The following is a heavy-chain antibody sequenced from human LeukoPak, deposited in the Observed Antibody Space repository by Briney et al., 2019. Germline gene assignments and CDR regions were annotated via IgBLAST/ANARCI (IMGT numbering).Heavy chain of an antibody. V-gene: IGHV3-23*01. J-gene: IGHJ1*01. CDR1: GFTFGSYG. CDR2: ISPNADRT. CDR3: AIMHGYYDGSGYWVQ. Sequence: GGSLRLSCAASGFTFGSYGMSWVRQAPGKGLEWVSFISPNADRTSYADSVEGRFTISRDNPRNTLYMQMNSLRDEDTAVYYCAIMHGYYDGSGYWVQWGQGTLVTVSS. D-gene: IGHD3-22*01.